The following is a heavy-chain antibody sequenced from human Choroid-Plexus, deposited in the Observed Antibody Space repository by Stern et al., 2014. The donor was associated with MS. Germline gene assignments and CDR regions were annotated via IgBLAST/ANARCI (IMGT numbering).Heavy chain of an antibody. CDR2: VSYDGSNK. Sequence: VQLVESGGGVDQPGRPLRLSCVASGFTFGSCAMHWVRQAPGQGLEWVAGVSYDGSNKYYADSVKGRFTISRDNSQNTLYMQMSSLRPEDTAVYYCAKDRQYLTYFFDHWGQGSLVTVSS. V-gene: IGHV3-30*18. D-gene: IGHD2/OR15-2a*01. CDR3: AKDRQYLTYFFDH. J-gene: IGHJ5*02. CDR1: GFTFGSCA.